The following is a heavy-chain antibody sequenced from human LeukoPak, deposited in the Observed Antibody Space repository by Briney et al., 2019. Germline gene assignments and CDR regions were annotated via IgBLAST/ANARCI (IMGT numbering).Heavy chain of an antibody. Sequence: ASVKVSCKASGGTFSSYAISWVRQAPGQGLQWMGWMNPNSGNAVYAQKFQGRVTMTRSTSINTAYMELSSLRSEDTAVYYCARGGGGEWGYFDYWGQGTLVTVSS. CDR2: MNPNSGNA. J-gene: IGHJ4*02. V-gene: IGHV1-8*02. CDR3: ARGGGGEWGYFDY. CDR1: GGTFSSYA. D-gene: IGHD7-27*01.